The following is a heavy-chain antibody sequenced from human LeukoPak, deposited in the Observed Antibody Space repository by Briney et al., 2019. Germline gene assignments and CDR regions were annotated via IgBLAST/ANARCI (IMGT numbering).Heavy chain of an antibody. CDR3: AKDLVRDRWFGES. V-gene: IGHV3-30*18. CDR2: ISYDGSNK. CDR1: GFTLSTYW. J-gene: IGHJ5*02. D-gene: IGHD3-10*01. Sequence: GGSLRLSCAASGFTLSTYWMTWFRQAPGKGLEWVAVISYDGSNKYYADSVKGRFTISKDTSKNTLYLQMNSLTVEDTAVYYCAKDLVRDRWFGESWGQGTLVTVSS.